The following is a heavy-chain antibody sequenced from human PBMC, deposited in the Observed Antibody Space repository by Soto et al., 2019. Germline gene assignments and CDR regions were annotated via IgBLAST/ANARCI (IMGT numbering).Heavy chain of an antibody. CDR3: AKADRSGWYGGYFDY. CDR2: ISGSGGST. D-gene: IGHD6-19*01. Sequence: EVQLLESGGGLVQPGGSLRLSCAASGFTFSSYAVSWVRQAPGKGLVWVSAISGSGGSTSYADSVKGRFTISRDNSNNTLYLQWNSLRAEDTAVYYCAKADRSGWYGGYFDYWGQGTLVTVSS. CDR1: GFTFSSYA. J-gene: IGHJ4*02. V-gene: IGHV3-23*01.